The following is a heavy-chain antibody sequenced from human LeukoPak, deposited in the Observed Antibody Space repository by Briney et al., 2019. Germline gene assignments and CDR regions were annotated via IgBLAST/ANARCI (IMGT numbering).Heavy chain of an antibody. CDR2: IDERGSNA. D-gene: IGHD6-19*01. CDR1: GFTFSNHW. V-gene: IGHV3-74*03. J-gene: IGHJ4*02. Sequence: GGSLRLSCAASGFTFSNHWIHWVRQAPGKGLVWVSRIDERGSNAMYADSVKGRFSISRDNAKNTVNLQMNSLRAEDTGVYYCISDEAQWRRDHWGQGTLLIVSS. CDR3: ISDEAQWRRDH.